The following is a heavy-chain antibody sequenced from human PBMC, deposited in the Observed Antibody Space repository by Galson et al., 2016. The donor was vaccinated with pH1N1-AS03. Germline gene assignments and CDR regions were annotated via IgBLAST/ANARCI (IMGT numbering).Heavy chain of an antibody. Sequence: SLRLSCAASGFTFSSYAMHWVRQAPGKGLEYVSAISGNGYSTYYANSVKGRFTISRDNSKNTLFLQMGSLRPEDRAVYYCARGPVSYSNYWFPPPDYWGQGTLVTVSS. CDR2: ISGNGYST. CDR3: ARGPVSYSNYWFPPPDY. V-gene: IGHV3-64*01. D-gene: IGHD6-13*01. J-gene: IGHJ4*02. CDR1: GFTFSSYA.